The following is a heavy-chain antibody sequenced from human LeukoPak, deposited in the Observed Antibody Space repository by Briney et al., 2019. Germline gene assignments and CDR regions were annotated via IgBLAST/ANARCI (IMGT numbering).Heavy chain of an antibody. V-gene: IGHV3-23*01. J-gene: IGHJ4*02. CDR1: GFTFSSYA. CDR3: AKVGPPGRIAAGSYDY. CDR2: ISGSGGST. D-gene: IGHD6-25*01. Sequence: PGGSLRLSCAASGFTFSSYATSWVRQAPGKGLEWASAISGSGGSTYYADSVKGRFTISRDNSKNTLYLQMNSLRAEDTAVYYCAKVGPPGRIAAGSYDYWGQGTLVTVSS.